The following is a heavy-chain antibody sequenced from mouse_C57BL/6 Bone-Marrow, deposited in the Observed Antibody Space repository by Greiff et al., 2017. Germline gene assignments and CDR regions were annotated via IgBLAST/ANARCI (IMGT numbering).Heavy chain of an antibody. CDR3: ARSDGSTLYYFDY. CDR2: IDPANGNT. CDR1: GFNIKNTY. D-gene: IGHD1-1*01. Sequence: VQLKESVAELVRPGASVKLSCTASGFNIKNTYMHWVKQRPEQGLEWIGRIDPANGNTKYAPKFQGKATITADTSSNTAYLQLSSLTSEDTAIYYCARSDGSTLYYFDYWGQGTTLTVSS. J-gene: IGHJ2*01. V-gene: IGHV14-3*01.